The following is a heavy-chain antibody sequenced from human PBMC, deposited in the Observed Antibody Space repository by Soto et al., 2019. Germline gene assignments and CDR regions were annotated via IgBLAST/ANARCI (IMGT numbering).Heavy chain of an antibody. CDR1: GDTLSSYA. D-gene: IGHD5-12*01. Sequence: QVQFVQSGAEVKKPEASVRISCAAPGDTLSSYAIHWLRQAPGQRLEWMGSINGGNGHTKYSQNGQGAVTFTRDTYANVVDMEVRCLRYEDTAGYYCAGGLGLGDGFDPWGQGTLVTVSS. CDR3: AGGLGLGDGFDP. V-gene: IGHV1-3*01. J-gene: IGHJ5*02. CDR2: INGGNGHT.